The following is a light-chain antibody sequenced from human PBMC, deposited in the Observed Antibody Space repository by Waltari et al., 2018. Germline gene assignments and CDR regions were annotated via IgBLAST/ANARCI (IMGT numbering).Light chain of an antibody. CDR3: QQYVGLPVT. CDR2: GAS. CDR1: KRVSSY. J-gene: IGKJ1*01. V-gene: IGKV3-20*01. Sequence: IVLTQSPGTLSLPPGERATFPGRASKRVSSYLAWYQQNPGQAPRLLIYGASNRDTGIPYKFSGSGSGTDFSLIISRLEPEDFAVYYCQQYVGLPVTFGQGTKVEIK.